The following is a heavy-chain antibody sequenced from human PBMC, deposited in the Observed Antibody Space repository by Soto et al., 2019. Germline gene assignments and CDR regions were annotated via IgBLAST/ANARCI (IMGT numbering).Heavy chain of an antibody. CDR2: IIPILGIA. D-gene: IGHD5-12*01. CDR3: ARAPYVIIVPTTYYFDY. Sequence: SVKVSCKASGGTFSSYTISWVRQAPGQGLEWMGRIIPILGIANYAQKFQGRVTITADKSTSTAYMELSSLRSEDTAVYYCARAPYVIIVPTTYYFDYWGQGTLVTVCS. J-gene: IGHJ4*02. V-gene: IGHV1-69*02. CDR1: GGTFSSYT.